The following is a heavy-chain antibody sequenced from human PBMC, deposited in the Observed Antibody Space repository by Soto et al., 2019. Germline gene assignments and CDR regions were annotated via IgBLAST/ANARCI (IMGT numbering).Heavy chain of an antibody. CDR1: GYSFTSYW. V-gene: IGHV5-10-1*01. J-gene: IGHJ3*02. D-gene: IGHD5-18*01. CDR3: ARRCYGGHGGGDAVDT. CDR2: IDPSDSYT. Sequence: GESLKISCKGSGYSFTSYWISWVRQMPGKGLEWMGRIDPSDSYTNYSPSFQGHVTISADKSVSTAYLQWSSLKASDTAMYYCARRCYGGHGGGDAVDTWVQATIVTVS.